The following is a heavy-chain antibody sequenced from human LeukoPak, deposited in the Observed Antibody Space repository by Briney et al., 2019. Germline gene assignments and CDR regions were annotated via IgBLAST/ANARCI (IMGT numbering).Heavy chain of an antibody. CDR1: GFTFSSYA. Sequence: GRSLRLSCAASGFTFSSYAMHWVRQAPGKGLEWVAVISYDGSNKYYADSVKGRFTISRDNSKNTLYLQMNSLRAEDTAVYYCARDREDIVVVPAAKGDAFDIWGQGTMVTVSS. J-gene: IGHJ3*02. CDR3: ARDREDIVVVPAAKGDAFDI. D-gene: IGHD2-2*01. CDR2: ISYDGSNK. V-gene: IGHV3-30-3*01.